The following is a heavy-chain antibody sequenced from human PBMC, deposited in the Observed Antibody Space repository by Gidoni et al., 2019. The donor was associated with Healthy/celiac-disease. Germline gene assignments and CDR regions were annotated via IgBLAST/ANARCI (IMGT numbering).Heavy chain of an antibody. Sequence: QVQLVESGGGVVQPGRSLRLSCSAPGFTFRSFGMHWVRQAPGKGLEWVAVISYDGSNKYYADSVKGRFTISRDNSKNTLYLQMNSLRAEDTAVYYCAKVSRPKSYNWNLGKDYWGQGTLVTVSS. CDR1: GFTFRSFG. CDR3: AKVSRPKSYNWNLGKDY. CDR2: ISYDGSNK. V-gene: IGHV3-30*18. D-gene: IGHD1-7*01. J-gene: IGHJ4*02.